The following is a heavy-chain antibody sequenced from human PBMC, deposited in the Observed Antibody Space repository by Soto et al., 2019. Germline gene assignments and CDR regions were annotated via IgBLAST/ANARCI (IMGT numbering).Heavy chain of an antibody. CDR1: GFTFSSYG. V-gene: IGHV3-30*18. CDR3: EKDRIAAAGTEHYYYYYGMDV. D-gene: IGHD6-13*01. J-gene: IGHJ6*02. Sequence: GGSLRLSCAASGFTFSSYGMHWVRQAPGKGLEWVAVISYDGSNKYYADSVKGRFTISRDNSKNTLYLQMNSLRAEDTAVYYCEKDRIAAAGTEHYYYYYGMDVWCQGTTVTVSS. CDR2: ISYDGSNK.